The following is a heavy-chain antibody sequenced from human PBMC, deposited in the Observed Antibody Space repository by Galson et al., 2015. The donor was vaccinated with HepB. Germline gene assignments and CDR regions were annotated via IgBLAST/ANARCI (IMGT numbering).Heavy chain of an antibody. Sequence: PALVKPTQTLTLTCTFSGFSLSTSGMRVSWIRQPPGKALEWLARIDWDDDKFYSTSLKTRLTISKDTSKNQVVLTMTNMDPVDTATYYCARMGSSGWYYFDYWGQGTLVTVSS. D-gene: IGHD6-19*01. J-gene: IGHJ4*02. CDR1: GFSLSTSGMR. CDR2: IDWDDDK. CDR3: ARMGSSGWYYFDY. V-gene: IGHV2-70*04.